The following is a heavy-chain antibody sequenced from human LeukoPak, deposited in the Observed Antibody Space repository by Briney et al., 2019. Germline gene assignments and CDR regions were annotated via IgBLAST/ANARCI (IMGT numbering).Heavy chain of an antibody. Sequence: GGSLRLSCAASGFTVSSNYMSWVRQAPGKGPEWVSVIYSGGSTYYADSVKGRFTISRHNSKNTLYLQMNSLRAEDTAVYYCARASGSYLDMWFDPWGQGTLVTVSS. V-gene: IGHV3-53*04. CDR3: ARASGSYLDMWFDP. D-gene: IGHD1-26*01. J-gene: IGHJ5*02. CDR1: GFTVSSNY. CDR2: IYSGGST.